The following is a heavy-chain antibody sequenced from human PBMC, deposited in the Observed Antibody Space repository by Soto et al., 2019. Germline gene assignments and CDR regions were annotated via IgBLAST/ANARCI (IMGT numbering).Heavy chain of an antibody. CDR2: ISYDGSNK. CDR3: ARDRWELPSPPAY. Sequence: GGSLRLSCAASGFTFSSYAMHWVRQAPGKGLEWVAVISYDGSNKYYADSVKGRFTISRDNSKNTLYLQMNSLRAEDTAVYYCARDRWELPSPPAYWGQGTLVTVSS. D-gene: IGHD1-26*01. CDR1: GFTFSSYA. V-gene: IGHV3-30-3*01. J-gene: IGHJ4*02.